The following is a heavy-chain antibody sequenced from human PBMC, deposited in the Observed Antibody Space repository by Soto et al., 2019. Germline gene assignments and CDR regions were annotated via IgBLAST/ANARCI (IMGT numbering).Heavy chain of an antibody. Sequence: EVQLVESGGGLVQPGGSLRLSCAASGFTFRSYWMHWVRQVPGKGLVWVSRIDSDGSSTNYADSVKGRFTISRDNAKNTVYLQMNSLRTEDTGVYYCAIPVAAAGTHLYFYGLDAWGHGTTVTVSS. V-gene: IGHV3-74*01. J-gene: IGHJ6*01. CDR1: GFTFRSYW. D-gene: IGHD6-25*01. CDR3: AIPVAAAGTHLYFYGLDA. CDR2: IDSDGSST.